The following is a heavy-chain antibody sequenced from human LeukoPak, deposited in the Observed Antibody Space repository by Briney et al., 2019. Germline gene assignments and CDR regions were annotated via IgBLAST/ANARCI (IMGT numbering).Heavy chain of an antibody. CDR1: GFTFSSYG. J-gene: IGHJ4*02. CDR3: AKGSMRGIINAYLDN. Sequence: GGSLRLSCAASGFTFSSYGMHWVRQAPGKGLEWVAVISYDGSNKYYADSVKGRFTISRDNSKNTLFLQMNSLRAEDTAVYYCAKGSMRGIINAYLDNWGQGTLVTVSS. D-gene: IGHD3-10*01. V-gene: IGHV3-30*18. CDR2: ISYDGSNK.